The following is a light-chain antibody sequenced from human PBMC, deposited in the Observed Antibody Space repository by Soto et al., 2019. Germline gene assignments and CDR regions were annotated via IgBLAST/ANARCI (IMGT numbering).Light chain of an antibody. J-gene: IGKJ4*01. CDR2: DAS. CDR1: QSVSSR. V-gene: IGKV3-11*01. Sequence: DIVMTQSPGTLSLSPGERATLSCRASQSVSSRLAWYQQKPGQAPRLLIYDASNRATGIPARFSGSGSGTDFTLTISSLEPEDFAVYYCQQRSNWPLTFGGGTTVDIK. CDR3: QQRSNWPLT.